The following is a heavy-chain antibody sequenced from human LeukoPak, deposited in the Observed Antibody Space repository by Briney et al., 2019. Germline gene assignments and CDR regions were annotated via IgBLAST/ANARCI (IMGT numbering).Heavy chain of an antibody. Sequence: SETLSLTCTVSGGSISSSSYYWGWIPQPPGKGLEWIGSIYYSGSTYYNPSLKSRVTISVDTSKNQFSLKLSSVTAADTAVYYCARGDYYGSAPYGMGVWGQGTTVTVSS. V-gene: IGHV4-39*07. J-gene: IGHJ6*02. CDR3: ARGDYYGSAPYGMGV. D-gene: IGHD3-10*01. CDR1: GGSISSSSYY. CDR2: IYYSGST.